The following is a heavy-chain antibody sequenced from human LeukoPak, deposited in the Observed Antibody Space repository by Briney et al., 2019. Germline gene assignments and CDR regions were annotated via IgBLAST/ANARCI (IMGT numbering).Heavy chain of an antibody. V-gene: IGHV4-39*01. D-gene: IGHD2-21*01. CDR1: GGSISSSSYY. CDR2: IYYSGST. Sequence: PSETLSLTCTVSGGSISSSSYYWGWIRQPPGKGLEWIGSIYYSGSTYYNPSLKSRVTISVDTSKKQFSLKLSSVTAADTAVYSCGPSYCGGDCYSGYFACWGEGKLVT. CDR3: GPSYCGGDCYSGYFAC. J-gene: IGHJ4*02.